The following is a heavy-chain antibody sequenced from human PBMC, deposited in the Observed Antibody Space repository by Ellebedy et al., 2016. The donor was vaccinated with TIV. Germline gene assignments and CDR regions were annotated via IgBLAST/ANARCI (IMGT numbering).Heavy chain of an antibody. V-gene: IGHV3-33*08. J-gene: IGHJ6*02. CDR2: IVKEGNSQ. D-gene: IGHD3-10*01. Sequence: PGGSLRLSCAASGFTFSDYGMHWVRQAPGKGLEWVAVIVKEGNSQHHADSVKGRFTISRDNSKNTLFLQMNSLRAEDTAVYYCAREQGEWLRHNGMNVWGQGTTVTVSS. CDR1: GFTFSDYG. CDR3: AREQGEWLRHNGMNV.